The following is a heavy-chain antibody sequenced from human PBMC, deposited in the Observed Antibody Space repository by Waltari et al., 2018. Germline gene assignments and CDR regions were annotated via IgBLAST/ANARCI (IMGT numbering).Heavy chain of an antibody. V-gene: IGHV3-9*01. CDR3: AKVGLLGGSYSAYFDY. J-gene: IGHJ4*02. D-gene: IGHD1-26*01. CDR2: ISWNSGSI. Sequence: EVQLVESGGGLVQPGRSLSLSCAASGFTFDDYAMHWVRQAPGKGLEWVSGISWNSGSIGYADSVKGRFTISRDNAKNSLYLQMNSLRAEDTALYYCAKVGLLGGSYSAYFDYWGQGTLVTVSS. CDR1: GFTFDDYA.